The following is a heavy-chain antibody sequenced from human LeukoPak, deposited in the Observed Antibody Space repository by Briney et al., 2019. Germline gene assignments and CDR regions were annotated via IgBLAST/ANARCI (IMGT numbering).Heavy chain of an antibody. CDR1: GGSTSSDY. CDR2: IYYSGST. J-gene: IGHJ4*02. CDR3: ARHRGSGYSNFDY. Sequence: SETLSLTCTVSGGSTSSDYWSWIRQSPGKGLEWIGYIYYSGSTNYNPSLKSRVTISVDTSKNQFSLKLRSVTAADTAVYYCARHRGSGYSNFDYWGQGTLVTVAS. V-gene: IGHV4-59*08. D-gene: IGHD3-22*01.